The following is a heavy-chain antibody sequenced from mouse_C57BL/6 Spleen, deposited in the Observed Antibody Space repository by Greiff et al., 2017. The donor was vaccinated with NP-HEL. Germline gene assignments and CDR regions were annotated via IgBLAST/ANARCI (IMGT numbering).Heavy chain of an antibody. Sequence: EVKLVESGGGLVQPKGSLKLSCAASGFSFNTYAMNWVRQAPGKGLEWVARIRSKSNNYATYYADSVKDRFTISRDDSESMLYLQMNNLKTEDTAMYDCVRSDYGNRAWFAYWGQGTLVTVSA. J-gene: IGHJ3*01. D-gene: IGHD2-1*01. V-gene: IGHV10-1*01. CDR2: IRSKSNNYAT. CDR1: GFSFNTYA. CDR3: VRSDYGNRAWFAY.